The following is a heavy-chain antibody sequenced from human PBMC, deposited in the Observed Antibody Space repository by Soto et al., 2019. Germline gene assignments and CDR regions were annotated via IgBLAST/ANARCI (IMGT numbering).Heavy chain of an antibody. CDR3: ATYSKFSQI. CDR1: GGYISVGYYS. Sequence: SETLSLTCAVSGGYISVGYYSLSWIRQPPGKGLEWIGFIYNSGGTYYNSSLKSRVTISVDRSKNHFFLNLTSVTAADTAVYYCATYSKFSQIWCQGKKVPVSS. CDR2: IYNSGGT. V-gene: IGHV4-30-2*01. D-gene: IGHD4-4*01. J-gene: IGHJ3*02.